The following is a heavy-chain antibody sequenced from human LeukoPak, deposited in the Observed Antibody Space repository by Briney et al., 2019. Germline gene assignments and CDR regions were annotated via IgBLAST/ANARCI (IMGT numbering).Heavy chain of an antibody. J-gene: IGHJ4*02. CDR3: ARRGGSSGWETDFDY. Sequence: GASVKVSCKASGYTFTSYGIIWVRQAPGQGLEWMGWISAYNGNTNYAQKLQGRVTMTTDTSTSTAYMELRSLRSDDTAVYYCARRGGSSGWETDFDYWGQGTLVTVSS. CDR2: ISAYNGNT. D-gene: IGHD6-19*01. CDR1: GYTFTSYG. V-gene: IGHV1-18*01.